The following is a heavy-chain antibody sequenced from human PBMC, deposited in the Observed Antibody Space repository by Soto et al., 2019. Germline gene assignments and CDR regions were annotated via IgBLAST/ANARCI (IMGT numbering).Heavy chain of an antibody. Sequence: SETLSLTCTVSGGSISSGGYYWSWIRQHPGKGLEWIGYIYYSGSTYYNPSLKSRVTISVDTSKNQFSLKLSSVNAADTAVYYCARDYYGSGSYYNWFDTWGQGTLVTVSS. J-gene: IGHJ5*02. CDR2: IYYSGST. D-gene: IGHD3-10*01. V-gene: IGHV4-31*03. CDR3: ARDYYGSGSYYNWFDT. CDR1: GGSISSGGYY.